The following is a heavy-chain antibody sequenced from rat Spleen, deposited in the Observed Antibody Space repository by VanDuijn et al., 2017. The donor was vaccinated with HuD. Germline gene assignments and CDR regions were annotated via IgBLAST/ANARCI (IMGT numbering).Heavy chain of an antibody. J-gene: IGHJ4*01. CDR1: GFSLTSYH. CDR3: ARHLRVASGVMDV. V-gene: IGHV2-43*01. CDR2: MWTGGTT. D-gene: IGHD1-11*01. Sequence: QVQLKESGPGLVQPSQTLSLTCTVSGFSLTSYHVSWVRQPPGKGLEWMGVMWTGGTTAYNSLLKSRLSISRDTSKSQVFLKMNSLQPEDTGTYYCARHLRVASGVMDVWGQGASVTVSS.